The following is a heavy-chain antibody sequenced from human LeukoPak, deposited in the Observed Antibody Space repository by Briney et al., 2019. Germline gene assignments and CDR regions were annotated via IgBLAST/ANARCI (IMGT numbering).Heavy chain of an antibody. J-gene: IGHJ4*02. D-gene: IGHD3-22*01. CDR3: ASLGDDSSGSIDY. CDR2: IHYGGST. CDR1: GGSINSYY. Sequence: PSETPSLTCTVSGGSINSYYWSWIRQPPGKGLEWIGYIHYGGSTNHNPSLKSRVTISVDTSKNQFSLKLSSVTAADTAVYYCASLGDDSSGSIDYWGQGTLVTVSS. V-gene: IGHV4-59*08.